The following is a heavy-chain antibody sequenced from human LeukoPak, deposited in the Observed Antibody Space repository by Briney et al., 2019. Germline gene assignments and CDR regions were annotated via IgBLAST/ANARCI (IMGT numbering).Heavy chain of an antibody. V-gene: IGHV3-74*01. D-gene: IGHD6-13*01. Sequence: GGSLRLSCATSGFXFSTFWIHWVRQAPGKGLVWVARINSDGNIISYADSVKGRFTISRDNAKNTLYLQMSSLRAEDTAVYYCATYLTLDSTWGQGTLVSVSS. J-gene: IGHJ5*02. CDR2: INSDGNII. CDR1: GFXFSTFW. CDR3: ATYLTLDST.